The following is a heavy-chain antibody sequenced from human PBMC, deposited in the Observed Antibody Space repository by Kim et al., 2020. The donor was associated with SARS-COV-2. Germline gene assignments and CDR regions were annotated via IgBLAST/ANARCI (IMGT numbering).Heavy chain of an antibody. CDR3: ARDPYCSGGSCSSENDP. CDR2: ISSSSSYI. CDR1: GFTFSSYS. Sequence: GGSLRLSCAASGFTFSSYSMNWVRQAPGKGLEWVSSISSSSSYIYYADSVKGRFTISRDNAKNSLYLQMNSLRAEDTAVYYCARDPYCSGGSCSSENDPWGQGTLVTVSS. V-gene: IGHV3-21*01. J-gene: IGHJ5*02. D-gene: IGHD2-15*01.